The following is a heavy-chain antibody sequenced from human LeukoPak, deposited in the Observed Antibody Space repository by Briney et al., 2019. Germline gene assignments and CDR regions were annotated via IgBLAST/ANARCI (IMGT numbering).Heavy chain of an antibody. Sequence: PGGSLRLSCAVSGFTFSSYSMNWVRQAPGKGLEWVSSISSSSSYIYYADSVKGRFTISRDNAKNTLSLQMNSLRAEDTAVYYCARFGYGDTFDIWGQGTMVTVSS. CDR3: ARFGYGDTFDI. V-gene: IGHV3-21*01. CDR2: ISSSSSYI. D-gene: IGHD2-15*01. J-gene: IGHJ3*02. CDR1: GFTFSSYS.